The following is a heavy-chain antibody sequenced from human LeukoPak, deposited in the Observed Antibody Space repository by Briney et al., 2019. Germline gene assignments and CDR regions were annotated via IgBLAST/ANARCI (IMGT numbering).Heavy chain of an antibody. CDR2: ISAYTGNT. D-gene: IGHD2-21*02. CDR1: GYTFTSYG. Sequence: GASVKVSCKASGYTFTSYGISWVRQAPGQGLEWMGWISAYTGNTNYAQKLQGRVTMTTDTSTSTAYMELRSLRSDDTAVYYCARLKAFTAYIVVVTGGYDSFDIWGQGTMVTVSS. CDR3: ARLKAFTAYIVVVTGGYDSFDI. J-gene: IGHJ3*02. V-gene: IGHV1-18*01.